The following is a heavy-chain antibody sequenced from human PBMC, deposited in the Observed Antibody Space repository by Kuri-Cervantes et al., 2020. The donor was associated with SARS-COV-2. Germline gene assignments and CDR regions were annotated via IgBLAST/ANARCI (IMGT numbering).Heavy chain of an antibody. V-gene: IGHV1-2*02. D-gene: IGHD3-9*01. CDR3: STLTGYYRHDAFNM. Sequence: ASVKVSCKASGYTFTGYYMHWVRQAPGQGLEWMGWINPNSGGTNYAQKFQGRVTMTRDTSISTAYMELSRLRSDDTAMYYCSTLTGYYRHDAFNMWGQGTMVTVSS. CDR1: GYTFTGYY. J-gene: IGHJ3*02. CDR2: INPNSGGT.